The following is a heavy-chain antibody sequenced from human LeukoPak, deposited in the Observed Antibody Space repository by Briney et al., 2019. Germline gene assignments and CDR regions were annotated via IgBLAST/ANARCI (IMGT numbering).Heavy chain of an antibody. CDR1: GASLITYY. D-gene: IGHD4-23*01. J-gene: IGHJ4*02. Sequence: PSETLSLTCTVSGASLITYYWSWIRQPPGKGLEWIGYIYYSGTTNCNPSLTSRVTMSVDTSKNQFSLKLSSVTAADTAVYYCARHGGGNSVYYLDYWGQGTLVTVSS. CDR3: ARHGGGNSVYYLDY. CDR2: IYYSGTT. V-gene: IGHV4-59*08.